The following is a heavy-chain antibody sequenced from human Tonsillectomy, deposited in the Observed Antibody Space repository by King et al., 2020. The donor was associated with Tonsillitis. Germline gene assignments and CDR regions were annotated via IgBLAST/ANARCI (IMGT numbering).Heavy chain of an antibody. D-gene: IGHD3-22*01. CDR3: ANTLYYSDSSGFPYYFDN. CDR1: VGSISSSAYF. Sequence: QLQESGPGLVKPSETLSLTCTVSVGSISSSAYFLALLRHPPGRGPDWIEDIYFCGYTYYSLSLKSRVTISVVTSKNQFSLRLNSVTAADTAVYYCANTLYYSDSSGFPYYFDNWGQGTLVTVSS. V-gene: IGHV4-39*01. J-gene: IGHJ4*02. CDR2: IYFCGYT.